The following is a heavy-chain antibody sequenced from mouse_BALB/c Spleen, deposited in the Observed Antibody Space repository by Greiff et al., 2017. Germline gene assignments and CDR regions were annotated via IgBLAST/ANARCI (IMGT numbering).Heavy chain of an antibody. V-gene: IGHV1-54*01. Sequence: QVQLKQSGAELVRPGTSVKVSCKASGYAFTNYWIEWVKQRPGQGLEWIGVIYPGSGGTNYNEKFKGKATLTVDKSSSTAYMQLSSLTSEDSAVYDCARRRDYGGYYAMDYWGQGTSVTVSS. CDR3: ARRRDYGGYYAMDY. CDR1: GYAFTNYW. CDR2: IYPGSGGT. D-gene: IGHD1-1*02. J-gene: IGHJ4*01.